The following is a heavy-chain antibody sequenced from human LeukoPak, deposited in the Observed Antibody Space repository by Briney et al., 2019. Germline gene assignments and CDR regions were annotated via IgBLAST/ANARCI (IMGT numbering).Heavy chain of an antibody. CDR2: ISWNSGSI. CDR1: GFTFDDYA. J-gene: IGHJ4*02. D-gene: IGHD6-13*01. V-gene: IGHV3-9*01. CDR3: AKDVGIAAAGLFDY. Sequence: QPGRSLRLSCAASGFTFDDYAMHWVQQAPGKGLEWVSGISWNSGSIGYADSVKGRFTISRDNAKNSLYLQMNSLRAEDTALYYCAKDVGIAAAGLFDYWGQGTLVTVSS.